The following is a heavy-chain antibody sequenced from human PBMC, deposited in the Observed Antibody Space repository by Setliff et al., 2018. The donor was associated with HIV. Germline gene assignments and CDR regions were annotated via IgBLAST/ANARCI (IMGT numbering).Heavy chain of an antibody. CDR3: HCFMAG. V-gene: IGHV3-7*01. CDR2: ISQDGSET. J-gene: IGHJ6*03. CDR1: GFSFSSYW. Sequence: SCAASGFSFSSYWLSWVRQAPGKGLEWVANISQDGSETYYVDSVKGRFTIASDTAKNTLYLQMNSLRGEDTAVYYCHCFMAGWGKGTTVTVSS.